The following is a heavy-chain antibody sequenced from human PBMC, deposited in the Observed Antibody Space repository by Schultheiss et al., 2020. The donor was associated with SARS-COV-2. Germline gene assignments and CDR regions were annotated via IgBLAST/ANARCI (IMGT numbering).Heavy chain of an antibody. CDR2: IKQDGIEK. CDR1: GFTFGDYA. V-gene: IGHV3-7*01. D-gene: IGHD6-19*01. CDR3: ARYGIAVAVGSFDY. Sequence: GGSLRLSCTASGFTFGDYAMSWFRQAPGKGLEWVANIKQDGIEKYCVDSVKGRFTISRDNSKNTLYLQMNSLRVEDTAVYYCARYGIAVAVGSFDYWGQGTLVTVSS. J-gene: IGHJ4*02.